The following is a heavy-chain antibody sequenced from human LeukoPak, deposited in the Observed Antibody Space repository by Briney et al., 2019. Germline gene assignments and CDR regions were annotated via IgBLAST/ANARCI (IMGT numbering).Heavy chain of an antibody. Sequence: ASVKVSCKASGYSFTGYYMHWVRQAPGQGLEWMGWFNPNSGGTNYAQKFQGRVSMTRDTSISTAYMELSGLRSDDTAVYYCARTYYYDSRGSFHYWGQGTLVTVSS. CDR2: FNPNSGGT. J-gene: IGHJ4*02. D-gene: IGHD3-22*01. CDR3: ARTYYYDSRGSFHY. V-gene: IGHV1-2*02. CDR1: GYSFTGYY.